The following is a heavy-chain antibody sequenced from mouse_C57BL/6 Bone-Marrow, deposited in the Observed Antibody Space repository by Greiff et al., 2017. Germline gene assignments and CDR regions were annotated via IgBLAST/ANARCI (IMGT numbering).Heavy chain of an antibody. V-gene: IGHV14-4*01. J-gene: IGHJ3*01. Sequence: EVQLQQSGAELVRPGASVKLSCTASGFNIKDDYMHWVKQSPEQGLEWIGWIDPENGDTAYASKFQGTVTITADTSSNTADLQLSSLTSEDTAVYYGTPRQLWLLIAYWGQGTLVTVSA. CDR3: TPRQLWLLIAY. CDR1: GFNIKDDY. CDR2: IDPENGDT. D-gene: IGHD3-2*01.